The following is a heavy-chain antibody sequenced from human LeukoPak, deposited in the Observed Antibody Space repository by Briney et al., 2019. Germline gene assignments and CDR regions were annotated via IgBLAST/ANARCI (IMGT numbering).Heavy chain of an antibody. CDR2: ISYDGSNK. V-gene: IGHV3-30-3*01. D-gene: IGHD4-17*01. J-gene: IGHJ4*02. CDR3: ARDMNYGDCIDY. CDR1: GFTFSSYA. Sequence: GRSLRLSCAASGFTFSSYAMHWVRQAPGKGLEWVAVISYDGSNKYYADSVKGRFTISRDNAKNSLYLQMNTLRVEDTAVYYCARDMNYGDCIDYWGQGTLVTVSS.